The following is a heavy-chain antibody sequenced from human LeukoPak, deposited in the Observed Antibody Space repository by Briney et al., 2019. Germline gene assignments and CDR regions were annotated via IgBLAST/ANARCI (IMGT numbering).Heavy chain of an antibody. J-gene: IGHJ4*02. CDR3: ARVDPHQKWELPRVDY. CDR1: GYTVTSYG. CDR2: ISAYNGNT. Sequence: GASVKVSCKASGYTVTSYGIGWVRQAPGQGLEWMGWISAYNGNTNYAQKLQGRVTMTTDTSTSTAYMELRSLRSDDTAVYYCARVDPHQKWELPRVDYWGQGTLVTVSS. D-gene: IGHD1-26*01. V-gene: IGHV1-18*01.